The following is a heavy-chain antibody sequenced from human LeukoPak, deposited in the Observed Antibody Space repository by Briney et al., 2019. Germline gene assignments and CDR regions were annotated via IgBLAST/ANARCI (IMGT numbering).Heavy chain of an antibody. CDR1: GFTFSTFA. CDR3: AKAANYDILTGYYLDY. D-gene: IGHD3-9*01. CDR2: IFPSGGEI. V-gene: IGHV3-23*01. J-gene: IGHJ4*02. Sequence: GGSLRLSCAASGFTFSTFAMIWVRQPPGKGLEWVSSIFPSGGEIHYADSVRGRFTISRDNSKSTLSLQMNSLRAEDTAIYYCAKAANYDILTGYYLDYWGQGTLVTVSS.